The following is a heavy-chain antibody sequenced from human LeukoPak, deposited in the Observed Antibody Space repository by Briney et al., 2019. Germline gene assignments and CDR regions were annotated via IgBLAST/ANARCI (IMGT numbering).Heavy chain of an antibody. CDR2: IYSSGIT. CDR3: ATAYRPGGNYFHYYYGMDV. D-gene: IGHD3-16*01. Sequence: SETLSLTCTVSGFTVNSYYWTWVRQPAGKGLEWIGRIYSSGITNFNPSLESRVTMTIHTSKNQFSLNLSSVLAADTAVYYCATAYRPGGNYFHYYYGMDVWGQGTTVTVSS. V-gene: IGHV4-4*07. CDR1: GFTVNSYY. J-gene: IGHJ6*02.